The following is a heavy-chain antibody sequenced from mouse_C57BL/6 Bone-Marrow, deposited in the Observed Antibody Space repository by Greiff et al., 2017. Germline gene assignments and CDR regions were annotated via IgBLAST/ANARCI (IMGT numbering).Heavy chain of an antibody. J-gene: IGHJ2*01. V-gene: IGHV1-81*01. CDR3: ARGLPSYFDY. CDR1: GYTFTSYG. D-gene: IGHD6-1*01. CDR2: IYPRSGNT. Sequence: VQLKESGAELARPGASVKLSCKASGYTFTSYGISWVKQRTGQGLEWIGEIYPRSGNTYYNEKFKGKATLTVDKSSSTAYMELRSLTSEDSAVYFCARGLPSYFDYWGQGTTLTVSS.